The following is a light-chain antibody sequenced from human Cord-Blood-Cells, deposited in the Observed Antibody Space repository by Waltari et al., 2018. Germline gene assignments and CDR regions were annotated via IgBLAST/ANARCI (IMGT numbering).Light chain of an antibody. CDR1: SSDVGGYNY. CDR3: SSYTSSSTWV. CDR2: DVS. Sequence: PASVSGSPGQSITISCTGTSSDVGGYNYVSWYQQHPGKAPKLMIYDVSNRPSGVSNRFSGSKSGNTASQTISGLQAEDEADYYCSSYTSSSTWVFGGGTKLTVL. J-gene: IGLJ2*01. V-gene: IGLV2-14*01.